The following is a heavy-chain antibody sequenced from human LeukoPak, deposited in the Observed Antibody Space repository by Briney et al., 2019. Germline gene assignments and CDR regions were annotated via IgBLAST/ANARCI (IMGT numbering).Heavy chain of an antibody. CDR2: IYTSGST. V-gene: IGHV4-61*02. Sequence: SETLSLTCTVSGGSISSGSYYWSWIRQPAGKGLEWIGRIYTSGSTNYNPSLKSRVTISVDTSKNQFSLKLGSVTAADTAVYYCARVSYGGIVIFDYWGQGTLVTVSS. CDR1: GGSISSGSYY. D-gene: IGHD4-23*01. J-gene: IGHJ4*02. CDR3: ARVSYGGIVIFDY.